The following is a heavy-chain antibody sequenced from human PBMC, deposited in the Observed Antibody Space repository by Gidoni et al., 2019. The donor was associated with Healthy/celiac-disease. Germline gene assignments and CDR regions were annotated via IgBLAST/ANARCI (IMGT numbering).Heavy chain of an antibody. CDR2: IYWDDDN. J-gene: IGHJ4*02. V-gene: IGHV2-5*02. CDR1: VFSLSPSGVG. CDR3: AHSQMYYYDSSGYYYRCSSFDY. Sequence: QITLKESGPPLVKPTQTLTLTCTFSVFSLSPSGVGVGWLRQPPGKALEWLALIYWDDDNRYSPSLKSRLTSTKDTSKNQVVLTMTNMDPVETATYYCAHSQMYYYDSSGYYYRCSSFDYWGQGTLVTVSS. D-gene: IGHD3-22*01.